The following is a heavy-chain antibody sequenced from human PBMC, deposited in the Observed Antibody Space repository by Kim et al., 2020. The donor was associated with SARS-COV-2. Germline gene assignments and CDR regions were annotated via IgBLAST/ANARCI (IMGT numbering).Heavy chain of an antibody. CDR3: AKDLNSGYDLGYFDL. V-gene: IGHV3-9*01. J-gene: IGHJ2*01. Sequence: DSVKGRFTISRDNDKNALDLQMNRLRAEDTALYYCAKDLNSGYDLGYFDLWGRGTLVTVSS. D-gene: IGHD5-12*01.